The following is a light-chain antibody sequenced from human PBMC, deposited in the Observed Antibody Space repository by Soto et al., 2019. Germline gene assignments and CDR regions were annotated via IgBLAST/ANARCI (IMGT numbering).Light chain of an antibody. V-gene: IGKV3-15*01. Sequence: EVVMTHSPNTLSVSPGLRSTLSCRASQSVSSNLAWYQQKLGQAPRLLIYGASTRATGISARISGSGYGTELTITISSIQSEDFEIYYCQQYNNWPRTFGQGTKVDIK. CDR1: QSVSSN. J-gene: IGKJ1*01. CDR3: QQYNNWPRT. CDR2: GAS.